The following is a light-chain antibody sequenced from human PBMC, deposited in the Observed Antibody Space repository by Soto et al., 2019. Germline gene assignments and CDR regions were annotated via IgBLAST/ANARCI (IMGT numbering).Light chain of an antibody. J-gene: IGLJ2*01. V-gene: IGLV2-14*01. Sequence: QSALTQPASVSGSPGQSITISCTGTSSDVGGYNYVSWYQQHPGKAPKFMIYEVSNRPSRVSNRFSGSKSGNTASLTISGLQAEDEADYYCSSYTRNSTLVFGGGTKVTVL. CDR2: EVS. CDR1: SSDVGGYNY. CDR3: SSYTRNSTLV.